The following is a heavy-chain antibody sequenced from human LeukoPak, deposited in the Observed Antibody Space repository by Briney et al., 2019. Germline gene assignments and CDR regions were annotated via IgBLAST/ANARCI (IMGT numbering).Heavy chain of an antibody. Sequence: PGGSLRLSCTASGFTFRNAWMTWVRQAPGKGLEWVSAISGSGGSTYYADSVKGRFTISRDNSKNTLYLQMNSLRAEDTAVYYCAKVGYCSSTSCYASPPDYWGQGTLVTVSS. V-gene: IGHV3-23*01. CDR3: AKVGYCSSTSCYASPPDY. CDR2: ISGSGGST. CDR1: GFTFRNAW. D-gene: IGHD2-2*01. J-gene: IGHJ4*02.